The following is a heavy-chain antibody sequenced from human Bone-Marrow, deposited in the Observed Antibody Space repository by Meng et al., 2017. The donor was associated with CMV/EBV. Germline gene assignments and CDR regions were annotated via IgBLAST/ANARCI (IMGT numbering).Heavy chain of an antibody. CDR1: GFTFDDYA. J-gene: IGHJ6*02. D-gene: IGHD4-11*01. V-gene: IGHV3-43D*03. Sequence: SLRLSCAASGFTFDDYAMHWVRQAPGKGLEWVSLISWDGGSTYYADSVKGRFTISRDKSKNSLYLQMNSLRAEDTALYYGAKELLNYSANGDGMDVWGQGTTVTVSS. CDR3: AKELLNYSANGDGMDV. CDR2: ISWDGGST.